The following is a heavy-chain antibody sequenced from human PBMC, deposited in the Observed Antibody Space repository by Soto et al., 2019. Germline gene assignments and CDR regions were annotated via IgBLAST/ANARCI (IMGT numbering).Heavy chain of an antibody. CDR2: IYYSGST. D-gene: IGHD2-8*01. Sequence: SETLSLTCTVSGGSVSSGSYYWSWIRQPPGKGLEWIGYIYYSGSTNYNPSLKSRVTISVDTSKNQFSLKLSSVTAADTAVYYCASAKLGYCTNGVCYNYRLAFDTWGQGTLVTVSS. CDR3: ASAKLGYCTNGVCYNYRLAFDT. CDR1: GGSVSSGSYY. V-gene: IGHV4-61*01. J-gene: IGHJ5*02.